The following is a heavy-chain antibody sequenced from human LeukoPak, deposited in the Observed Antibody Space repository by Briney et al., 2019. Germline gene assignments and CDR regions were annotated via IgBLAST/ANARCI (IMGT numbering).Heavy chain of an antibody. CDR1: VGSIMSNF. V-gene: IGHV4-59*01. J-gene: IGHJ6*03. CDR3: ARTYYGSGSLYYYYYYMDV. CDR2: MFDSGST. D-gene: IGHD3-10*01. Sequence: PSGTLSLTCMVSVGSIMSNFWSWMRQPPGKGVDWVGYMFDSGSTNYHPSLKSRARISVDTSKNQFSLKLSSVTAADTAVYYCARTYYGSGSLYYYYYYMDVWGKGTTVTVSS.